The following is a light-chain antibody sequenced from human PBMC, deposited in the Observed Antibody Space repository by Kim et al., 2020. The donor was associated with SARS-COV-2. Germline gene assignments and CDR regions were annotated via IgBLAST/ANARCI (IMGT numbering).Light chain of an antibody. CDR1: SSNIGAGYD. CDR3: QSYDSSLSAL. V-gene: IGLV1-40*01. Sequence: QSVLSQPPSASGTPGQRVTISCSGSSSNIGAGYDVHWYQQLPGTAPKLLIYGNSNRPSGVPDRFSGSKSGTSASLAITGLQAEDEADYYCQSYDSSLSALFGGGTQLTVL. CDR2: GNS. J-gene: IGLJ2*01.